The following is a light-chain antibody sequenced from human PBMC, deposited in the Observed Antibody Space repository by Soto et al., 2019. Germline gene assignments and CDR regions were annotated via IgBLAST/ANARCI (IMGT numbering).Light chain of an antibody. CDR3: QQYDNWPRT. CDR2: GSS. J-gene: IGKJ1*01. Sequence: EIVLTQSPATLSLSPGERATLSCRASQSVSSYLAWYQQKPGQAPRLLIYGSSTRATGIPARISGSGSGTEFTLTISSLQSEDFAVYYCQQYDNWPRTFGQGTTGDIK. CDR1: QSVSSY. V-gene: IGKV3-15*01.